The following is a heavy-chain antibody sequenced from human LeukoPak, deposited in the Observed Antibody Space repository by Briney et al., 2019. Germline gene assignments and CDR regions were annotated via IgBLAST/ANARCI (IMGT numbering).Heavy chain of an antibody. CDR1: GFTFSSYG. V-gene: IGHV3-30*02. CDR3: AKAYCSSTSCYSPDY. J-gene: IGHJ4*02. D-gene: IGHD2-2*01. Sequence: GGSLRLSCAASGFTFSSYGMHWVRQAPGKGLEWVAFIRYDGSNKYYADSVKGRFTISRDNSKNTLYLQMNSLRAEDTAVYYCAKAYCSSTSCYSPDYWGQGTLVTVSS. CDR2: IRYDGSNK.